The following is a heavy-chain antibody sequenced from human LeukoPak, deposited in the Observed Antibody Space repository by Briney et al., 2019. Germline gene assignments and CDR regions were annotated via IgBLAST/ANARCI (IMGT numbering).Heavy chain of an antibody. J-gene: IGHJ4*02. D-gene: IGHD5-24*01. Sequence: PSETLSLTCTVSGISISSYYWSWIRQPPGKGLEWIGYGYHSGSTNYNPSLKSRVTISVDTSKKQFSLKLSSVTAADTALYYCARGDGYNYCWGQGTLVTVSS. V-gene: IGHV4-59*01. CDR3: ARGDGYNYC. CDR1: GISISSYY. CDR2: GYHSGST.